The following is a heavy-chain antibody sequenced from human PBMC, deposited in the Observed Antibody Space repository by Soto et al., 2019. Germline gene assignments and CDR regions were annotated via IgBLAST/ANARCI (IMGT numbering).Heavy chain of an antibody. Sequence: QVQLQESGPGLVKPSQTLSLTCTVSGGSISSGGYYWSWIRQHPGKGLEWIGYIYYSGSTYYNPSLKSRVSIAVDTSKNQFSLKLSSVTAADTAVYYCARELRFGEDYYGMDVWGQGTTVTVSS. CDR2: IYYSGST. D-gene: IGHD3-10*01. CDR3: ARELRFGEDYYGMDV. CDR1: GGSISSGGYY. V-gene: IGHV4-31*03. J-gene: IGHJ6*02.